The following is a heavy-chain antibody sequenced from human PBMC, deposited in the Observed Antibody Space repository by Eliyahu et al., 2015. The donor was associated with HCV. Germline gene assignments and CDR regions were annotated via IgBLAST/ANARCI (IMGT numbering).Heavy chain of an antibody. D-gene: IGHD6-13*01. CDR1: GFIFDENA. CDR2: ISWNRGSI. J-gene: IGHJ4*02. CDR3: ARDIGSLGSADGTG. Sequence: EVQLVESGXGFVQPGRSLRLSCAASGFIFDENAMHWAQQAPGKGLEWVSGISWNRGSIGYADSVKGRFTISRDNTKNSLYLQMNNLRPEDTALYYCARDIGSLGSADGTGWGQGTLVTVSS. V-gene: IGHV3-9*01.